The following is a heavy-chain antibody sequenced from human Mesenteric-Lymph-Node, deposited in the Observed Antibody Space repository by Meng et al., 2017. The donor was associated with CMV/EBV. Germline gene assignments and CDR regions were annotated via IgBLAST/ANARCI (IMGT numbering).Heavy chain of an antibody. J-gene: IGHJ4*02. Sequence: GESLKISCAASGFTFSSYSMNWVRQAPGKGLEWVSSISSSSSYIYYADSVKGRFTISRDNAKNSLYLQMNSLRAEDAAVYYCARVVGDFWSGYSIYYFDYWGQGTLVTVSS. CDR2: ISSSSSYI. CDR1: GFTFSSYS. CDR3: ARVVGDFWSGYSIYYFDY. V-gene: IGHV3-21*01. D-gene: IGHD3-3*01.